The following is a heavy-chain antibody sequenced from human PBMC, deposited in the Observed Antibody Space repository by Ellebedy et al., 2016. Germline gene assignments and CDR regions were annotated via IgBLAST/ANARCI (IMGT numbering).Heavy chain of an antibody. J-gene: IGHJ4*02. V-gene: IGHV4-34*01. Sequence: GSLRLXXAASGFTFSSYAMSWIRQPPGKGLEWIGEINHSGSTNYNPSLKSRVTISVDTSKNQFSLKLSSVTAADTAVYYCARGRLGYSYGWFYFDYWGQGTLVTVSS. CDR2: INHSGST. CDR3: ARGRLGYSYGWFYFDY. D-gene: IGHD5-18*01. CDR1: GFTFSSYA.